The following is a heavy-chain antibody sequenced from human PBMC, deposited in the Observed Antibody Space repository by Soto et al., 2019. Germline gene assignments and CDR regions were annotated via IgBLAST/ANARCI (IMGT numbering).Heavy chain of an antibody. J-gene: IGHJ4*02. CDR1: GFTFSNFG. D-gene: IGHD1-26*01. Sequence: GGSLRLSCAASGFTFSNFGMHWVRQAPGKGLEWVAFIWYDGSEKYNADSVQGRFTISRDNSKNTLYLQMNSLRAEDTAIYYCARSRETFDYWGQGTLVTVSS. CDR3: ARSRETFDY. CDR2: IWYDGSEK. V-gene: IGHV3-33*01.